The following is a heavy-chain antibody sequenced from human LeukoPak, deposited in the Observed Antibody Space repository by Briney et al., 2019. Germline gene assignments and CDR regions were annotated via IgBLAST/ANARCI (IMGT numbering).Heavy chain of an antibody. V-gene: IGHV4-39*07. CDR1: RGSIDSTNYY. CDR2: IFYSGST. CDR3: ARAPYYDFWSGYADHYYYYYMDV. J-gene: IGHJ6*03. D-gene: IGHD3-3*01. Sequence: SETLSLTCSVSRGSIDSTNYYWGWIRQPPGKGLEWIGNIFYSGSTYYGPSLKSRLTISVDTSKNQFSLKLSSVTAADTAVYYCARAPYYDFWSGYADHYYYYYMDVWGKGTTVTVSS.